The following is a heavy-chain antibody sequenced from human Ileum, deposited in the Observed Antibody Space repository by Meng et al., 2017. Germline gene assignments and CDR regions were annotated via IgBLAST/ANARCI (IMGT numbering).Heavy chain of an antibody. CDR3: TADLPGGVSDYFDY. D-gene: IGHD2-8*02. CDR2: LKSKAAGGTT. CDR1: GFTFNRAW. V-gene: IGHV3-15*01. J-gene: IGHJ4*02. Sequence: GESLKISCAASGFTFNRAWMSWVRQAPGKGLEWVGRLKSKAAGGTTDYAAPVNGRFTISRDESKNTFYLQMNSLKTEDTAVYYCTADLPGGVSDYFDYWGQGILVTVS.